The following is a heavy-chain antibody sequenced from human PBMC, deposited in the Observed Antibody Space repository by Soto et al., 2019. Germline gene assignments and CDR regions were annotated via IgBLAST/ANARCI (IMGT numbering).Heavy chain of an antibody. CDR1: GGSISSGDYY. CDR2: IYYSGST. D-gene: IGHD5-12*01. CDR3: ARGYATSGYTYYFEY. Sequence: PSETLSLTCTVSGGSISSGDYYWSWIRQPPGKGLEWIGYIYYSGSTYYNPSLKSRVTISVDTSKNQFSLKLTSVTAADTAVYHCARGYATSGYTYYFEYWGQGALVTVSS. J-gene: IGHJ4*02. V-gene: IGHV4-30-4*01.